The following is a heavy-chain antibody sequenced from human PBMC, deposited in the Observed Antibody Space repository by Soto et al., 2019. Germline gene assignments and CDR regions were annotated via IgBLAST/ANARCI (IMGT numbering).Heavy chain of an antibody. D-gene: IGHD2-2*01. CDR3: ARDGSSTANWLDP. V-gene: IGHV3-23*04. CDR1: GFTFRDFA. Sequence: EVQLVQSGGGLGQPGGSLRLSCGISGFTFRDFAMSWVRQAPGKGLEWVATTSGSLTSAFYADSVKGRFTISRDLSTNTLYLQMNGLTDEDTAIYYCARDGSSTANWLDPWGQGTRVTVSS. J-gene: IGHJ5*02. CDR2: TSGSLTSA.